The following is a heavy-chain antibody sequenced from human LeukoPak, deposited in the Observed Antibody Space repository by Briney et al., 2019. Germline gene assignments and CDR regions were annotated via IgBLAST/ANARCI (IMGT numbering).Heavy chain of an antibody. CDR3: VRGAYAKEELAPPGWDY. V-gene: IGHV1-46*01. D-gene: IGHD1-26*01. J-gene: IGHJ4*02. CDR2: INPSGGST. Sequence: ASVKVSCKASGYTFTSYYMHWVRQAPGQGPEWMGIINPSGGSTSYAQKFQGRVTMTRDTSTSTVYMELSSLRSEDTAVYYCVRGAYAKEELAPPGWDYWGQGTLVTVSS. CDR1: GYTFTSYY.